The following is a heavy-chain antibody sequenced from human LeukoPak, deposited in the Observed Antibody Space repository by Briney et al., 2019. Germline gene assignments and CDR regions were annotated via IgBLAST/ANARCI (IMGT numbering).Heavy chain of an antibody. J-gene: IGHJ4*02. CDR1: GGSIRSYY. V-gene: IGHV4-59*01. CDR3: AREGGVAAVDY. Sequence: SETLSLTCTVSGGSIRSYYWSWIRQPPGKGLEWIGYIYYSGSTNYNPSLKSRVTISVDTSKNQFSLKLSSVTAADTAVYYCAREGGVAAVDYWGQGTLVTVSS. D-gene: IGHD6-13*01. CDR2: IYYSGST.